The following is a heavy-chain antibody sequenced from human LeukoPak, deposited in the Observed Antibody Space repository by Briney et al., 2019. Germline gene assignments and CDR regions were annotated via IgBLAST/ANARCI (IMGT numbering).Heavy chain of an antibody. J-gene: IGHJ5*02. CDR2: IFPGDSRT. CDR3: ICREFSSLLSGP. V-gene: IGHV5-51*01. D-gene: IGHD2-2*01. CDR1: GYSFPTYW. Sequence: GESLKISCKGSGYSFPTYWIAWVRHMPGKGLDLMGVIFPGDSRTRYSPSFQGQVTISADKSIGTAYLQWSSLKASDTAIYYCICREFSSLLSGPWGQGTLVTVSS.